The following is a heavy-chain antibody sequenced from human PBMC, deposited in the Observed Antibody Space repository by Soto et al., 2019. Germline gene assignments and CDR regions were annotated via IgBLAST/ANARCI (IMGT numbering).Heavy chain of an antibody. CDR2: IWYDGSNK. CDR3: ARGGGRYGDYFQYDF. CDR1: GFTFSSYG. D-gene: IGHD4-17*01. J-gene: IGHJ3*01. Sequence: QVQLVESGGGVVQPGRSLRLSCAASGFTFSSYGMHWVRQAPGKGLEWVAVIWYDGSNKYYADSVKGRFTIPRDNSKNPLYLQMNSLIAEDTAVYYCARGGGRYGDYFQYDFWGQGTMVTVSS. V-gene: IGHV3-33*01.